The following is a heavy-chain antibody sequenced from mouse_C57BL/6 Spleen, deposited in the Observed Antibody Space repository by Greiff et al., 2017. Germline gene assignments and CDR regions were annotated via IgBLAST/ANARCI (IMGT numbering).Heavy chain of an antibody. Sequence: DVKLVESGPGLVKPSQSLSLTCSVTGYSITSGYYWNWIRQFPGNKLEWMGYISYDGSNNYNPSLKNRISITRDTSKNQFFLKLNSVTTEDTATYYCAREDTSFAYWGQGTLVTVSA. J-gene: IGHJ3*01. V-gene: IGHV3-6*01. CDR2: ISYDGSN. CDR1: GYSITSGYY. CDR3: AREDTSFAY.